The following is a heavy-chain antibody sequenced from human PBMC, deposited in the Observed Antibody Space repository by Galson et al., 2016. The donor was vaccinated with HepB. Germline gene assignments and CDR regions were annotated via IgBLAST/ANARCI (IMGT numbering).Heavy chain of an antibody. D-gene: IGHD1-1*01. CDR2: VYYTGST. CDR1: GGSVSSGVDY. J-gene: IGHJ4*02. Sequence: ETLSLTCTVSGGSVSSGVDYWGWIRQPPGKGLEWIGAVYYTGSTYHNPSLESRITISVDTSNNQFSLSLRSVTAADTAVYYCAKGFWNGWFDRFDLWGQGTLVPVSS. V-gene: IGHV4-39*01. CDR3: AKGFWNGWFDRFDL.